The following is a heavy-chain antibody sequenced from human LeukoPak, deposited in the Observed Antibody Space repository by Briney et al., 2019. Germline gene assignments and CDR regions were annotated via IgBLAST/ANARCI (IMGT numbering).Heavy chain of an antibody. CDR1: GGTFSSYA. D-gene: IGHD4-17*01. CDR3: ARETNHDYGDYRTLGNWFDP. V-gene: IGHV1-69*04. J-gene: IGHJ5*02. CDR2: IIPILGIT. Sequence: WASVKVSCKASGGTFSSYAISWVRQAPGQGLEWMGRIIPILGITNYAQKFQGRVTITADKSTSTAYMELSSLRSEDTAVYYCARETNHDYGDYRTLGNWFDPWGQGTLVTVSS.